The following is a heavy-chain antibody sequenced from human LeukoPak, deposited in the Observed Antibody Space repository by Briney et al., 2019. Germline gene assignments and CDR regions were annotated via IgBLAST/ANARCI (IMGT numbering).Heavy chain of an antibody. CDR1: GGSISSYY. J-gene: IGHJ4*02. D-gene: IGHD6-19*01. CDR2: IYTSGST. CDR3: ARARRYSSGWYQRGYYFDY. Sequence: SETLSLTCTVSGGSISSYYWSWIRQPAGKGLEWIGRIYTSGSTNYNPSLKSRVTMSVDTSKYQFSLKLSSVTAADTAVYYCARARRYSSGWYQRGYYFDYWGQGTLVTVSS. V-gene: IGHV4-4*07.